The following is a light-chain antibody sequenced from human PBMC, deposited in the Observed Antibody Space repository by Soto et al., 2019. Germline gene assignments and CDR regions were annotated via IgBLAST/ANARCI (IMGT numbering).Light chain of an antibody. Sequence: SYELTQPPSVSVAPGETARITCGGNNIGRKSVHWYHQKPDQAPVLVIYYDSDRPSGIPERFSGSNSGTTATLTTTRVEDEDEADYYCQVWDSNSDHSLFGGGTKLTVL. CDR2: YDS. V-gene: IGLV3-21*01. CDR1: NIGRKS. CDR3: QVWDSNSDHSL. J-gene: IGLJ2*01.